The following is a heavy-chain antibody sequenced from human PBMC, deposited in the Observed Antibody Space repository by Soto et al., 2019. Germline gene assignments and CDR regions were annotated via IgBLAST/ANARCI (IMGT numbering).Heavy chain of an antibody. D-gene: IGHD6-19*01. CDR2: ISAYNGNT. CDR1: GYTFTSFG. Sequence: QVQLVQSGAEVKKPGASVKVSCKASGYTFTSFGISWVRQAPGQGLEWMGWISAYNGNTNYAQKLQGRVTMTTDTSTSTAYMELRSLISDDTAVYYWARDTITVAGTSYYYGMDVWGQGTTVTVSS. V-gene: IGHV1-18*01. CDR3: ARDTITVAGTSYYYGMDV. J-gene: IGHJ6*02.